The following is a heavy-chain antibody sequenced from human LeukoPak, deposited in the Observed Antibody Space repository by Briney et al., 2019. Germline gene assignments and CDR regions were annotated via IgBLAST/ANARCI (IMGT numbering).Heavy chain of an antibody. CDR2: IYSGGRT. D-gene: IGHD6-13*01. Sequence: GGSLRLSCTASGFSVRDSYMSWVRQAPGKGLEWVSVIYSGGRTYYADSVRGRSTISRDDSDNTLYLQMTSLRPEDTALYYCAKEGQQARDHRTYFLYYMDVWGSGTTVTVSS. CDR1: GFSVRDSY. CDR3: AKEGQQARDHRTYFLYYMDV. V-gene: IGHV3-53*01. J-gene: IGHJ6*03.